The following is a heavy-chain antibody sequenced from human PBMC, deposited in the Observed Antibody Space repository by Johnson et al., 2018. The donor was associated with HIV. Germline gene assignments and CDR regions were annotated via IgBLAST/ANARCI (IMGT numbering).Heavy chain of an antibody. CDR2: IGTAGDT. V-gene: IGHV3-13*01. CDR1: GFTFSSYD. J-gene: IGHJ3*02. D-gene: IGHD6-13*01. CDR3: ARGSSSWDAFDI. Sequence: EQLVESGGGLVQPGGSLRLSCAASGFTFSSYDMHWVRQATGKGLEWVSAIGTAGDTYYPGSVKGRFTISRENAKNSLYLQMDSLRAGDTAVYYCARGSSSWDAFDIWGQGTLVTVSS.